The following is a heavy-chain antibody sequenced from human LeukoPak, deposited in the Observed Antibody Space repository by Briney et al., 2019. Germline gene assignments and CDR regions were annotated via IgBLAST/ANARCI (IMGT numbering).Heavy chain of an antibody. J-gene: IGHJ4*02. CDR2: TYYRSKWYN. D-gene: IGHD3-22*01. Sequence: QTLSLTCAISVDSVSSNSAAWNWIRQSPSRGLEWLGRTYYRSKWYNDYAVSVKSRITINPDTSKNQFSLQLNSVTPEDTAVYYCARQRTCYDSSGYYYVDYFDYWGQGTLVTVSS. CDR1: VDSVSSNSAA. CDR3: ARQRTCYDSSGYYYVDYFDY. V-gene: IGHV6-1*01.